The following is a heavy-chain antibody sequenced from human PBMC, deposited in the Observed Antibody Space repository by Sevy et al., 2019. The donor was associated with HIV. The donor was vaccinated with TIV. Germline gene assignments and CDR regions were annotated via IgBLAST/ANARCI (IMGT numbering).Heavy chain of an antibody. CDR1: GFTFTTSG. CDR3: ARDEFGDYDFDS. Sequence: GGSLRLSCVVSGFTFTTSGMHWVRQAPGKGLEWVAVISYHGRDKFYADSVKGRFTISRDNAKNSVYLQMNSLRPEDTAVYYCARDEFGDYDFDSWGQGTLVTVSS. J-gene: IGHJ4*02. D-gene: IGHD4-17*01. V-gene: IGHV3-30*03. CDR2: ISYHGRDK.